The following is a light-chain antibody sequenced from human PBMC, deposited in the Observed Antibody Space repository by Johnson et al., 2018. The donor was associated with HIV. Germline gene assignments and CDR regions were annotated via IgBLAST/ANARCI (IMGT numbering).Light chain of an antibody. CDR3: GTWDSSLSAYV. J-gene: IGLJ1*01. V-gene: IGLV1-51*02. CDR2: ENN. CDR1: SSNIGNNY. Sequence: HSVLTQPPSMSAAPGQKVTISCSASSSNIGNNYVSWYQQLPGTAPKLLIYENNKRPSGIPDRFSGSKSGTSATLGITGLQTGDEADYYCGTWDSSLSAYVFGTGTKVTVL.